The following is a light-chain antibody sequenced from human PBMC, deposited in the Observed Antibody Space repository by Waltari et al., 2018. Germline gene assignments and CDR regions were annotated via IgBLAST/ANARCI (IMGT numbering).Light chain of an antibody. Sequence: DIVMTQSPDSLAVSLGERATSNCKSSQSVLYSANSKHSLAWFQQKPGQPPKLLIYWASPRESGVPDRFIGSGSGTDFTLTITSLQAEDVAVYYCQQYYGAPRTFGLGTKVEIK. CDR1: QSVLYSANSKHS. CDR2: WAS. J-gene: IGKJ1*01. CDR3: QQYYGAPRT. V-gene: IGKV4-1*01.